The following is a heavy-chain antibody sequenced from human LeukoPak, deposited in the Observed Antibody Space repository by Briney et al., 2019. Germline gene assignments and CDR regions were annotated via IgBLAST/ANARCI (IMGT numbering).Heavy chain of an antibody. CDR1: GFTFSNYW. CDR3: ARVLSGSWDWFDP. V-gene: IGHV3-74*01. D-gene: IGHD3-22*01. Sequence: GGSLRLSCAASGFTFSNYWMHWVRQAPGKGLVWVSRISSDESITSYADSVKGRFTNSRDNAMNTVYLQMNSLRAEDTAVYYCARVLSGSWDWFDPWGQGTLVTVSS. J-gene: IGHJ5*02. CDR2: ISSDESIT.